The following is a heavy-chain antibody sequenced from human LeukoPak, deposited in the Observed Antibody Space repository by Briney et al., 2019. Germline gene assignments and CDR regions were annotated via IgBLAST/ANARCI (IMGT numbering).Heavy chain of an antibody. CDR3: ARDMTGTPMVTGWFDP. Sequence: GGSLRLSCAASGFTFSSYWMSWVRQAPGKGLEWVANIKQDGSEKYYVDSVKGRFTISRDNAKNSLYLQMNSLRAEDMAVYYCARDMTGTPMVTGWFDPWGQGTLVTVSS. CDR1: GFTFSSYW. CDR2: IKQDGSEK. D-gene: IGHD5-18*01. J-gene: IGHJ5*02. V-gene: IGHV3-7*01.